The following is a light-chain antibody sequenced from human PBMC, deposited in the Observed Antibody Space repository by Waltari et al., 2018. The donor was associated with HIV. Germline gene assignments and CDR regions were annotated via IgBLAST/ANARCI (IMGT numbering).Light chain of an antibody. J-gene: IGKJ5*01. Sequence: DIEMTQSPSSMSASVGDRVAITCRSSEFINSYLHWYQLTPGKAPRLLVFGASTLHRGVPSRFSGSCSETDYTLTINNLQPEDFGTYFCQQTYNTPHTFGLGTRLEVK. CDR3: QQTYNTPHT. CDR1: EFINSY. V-gene: IGKV1-39*01. CDR2: GAS.